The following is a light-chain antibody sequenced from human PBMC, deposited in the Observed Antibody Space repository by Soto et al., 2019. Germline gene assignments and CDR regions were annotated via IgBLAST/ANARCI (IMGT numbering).Light chain of an antibody. CDR1: SSNIGAGYD. CDR3: QSYDRLRGYV. J-gene: IGLJ1*01. V-gene: IGLV1-40*01. CDR2: GNT. Sequence: QSVLTQPPSVSGAPGQRVTISCTGSSSNIGAGYDVHWYQQVPGTAPKLLIYGNTNRPSGVPDRFSGSKSGTSASLAITGLQAEDEADYYCQSYDRLRGYVFGPGTKLTVL.